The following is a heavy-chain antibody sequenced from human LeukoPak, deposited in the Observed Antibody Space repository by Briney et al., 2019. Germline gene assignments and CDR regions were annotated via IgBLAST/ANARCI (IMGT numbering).Heavy chain of an antibody. J-gene: IGHJ4*02. V-gene: IGHV1-69*04. CDR3: ARGPLGGGSGSYYFDC. Sequence: ASVKVSCKASGGTFSSYAISWVRQAPGQWLEWIGRIIPIRGIANYAQKFQGRVTITADKSTSTAYMELSSLRSEDTAVYYCARGPLGGGSGSYYFDCWGQGTLVTVSS. CDR1: GGTFSSYA. D-gene: IGHD1-26*01. CDR2: IIPIRGIA.